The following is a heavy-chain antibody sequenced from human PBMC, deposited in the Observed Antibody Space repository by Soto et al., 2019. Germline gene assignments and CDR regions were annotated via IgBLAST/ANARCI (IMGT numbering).Heavy chain of an antibody. CDR3: AIEMATPPLGAFDI. CDR2: TNNDGSMT. D-gene: IGHD5-12*01. J-gene: IGHJ3*02. Sequence: PGAPLRLSCAASGFSFSGYWMHWVRQAPGKGLEWLSRTNNDGSMTTYADSVRGRFTSLRDNAKNTLYLQMTSLRVEDTAVYYCAIEMATPPLGAFDIPGQATMLTGS. V-gene: IGHV3-74*01. CDR1: GFSFSGYW.